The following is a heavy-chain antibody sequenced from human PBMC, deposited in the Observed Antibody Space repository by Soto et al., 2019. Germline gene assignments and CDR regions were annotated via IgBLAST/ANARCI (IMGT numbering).Heavy chain of an antibody. CDR1: GGTFSSYA. V-gene: IGHV1-69*13. CDR3: AREEIVVVAALYYYYGMDV. CDR2: IIPIFGTA. Sequence: ASVKVSCKASGGTFSSYAISWVRQAPGQGLEWMGGIIPIFGTANYAQKFQGRVTITADESTSTAYMELSSLRSEDTAVYYCAREEIVVVAALYYYYGMDVWGQGTTVTVSS. J-gene: IGHJ6*02. D-gene: IGHD2-15*01.